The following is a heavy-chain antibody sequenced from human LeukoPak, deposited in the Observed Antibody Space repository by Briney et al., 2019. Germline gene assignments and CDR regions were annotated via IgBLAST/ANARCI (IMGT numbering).Heavy chain of an antibody. CDR2: INHSGST. Sequence: SETLSLTCAVYGGSFSGYYWSWIRQPPGKGLEWIGEINHSGSTNYNPSLKSRVTISEDTSKNQFSLKLSSVTAADTAVYYCARRFWWFDPWGQGTLVTVSS. CDR1: GGSFSGYY. CDR3: ARRFWWFDP. J-gene: IGHJ5*02. V-gene: IGHV4-34*01. D-gene: IGHD3-3*01.